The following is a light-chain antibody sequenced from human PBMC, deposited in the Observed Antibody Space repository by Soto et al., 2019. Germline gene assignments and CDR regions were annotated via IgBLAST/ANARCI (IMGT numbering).Light chain of an antibody. CDR1: SSNIGAGYD. Sequence: QAVVTQPPSVSGAPGQSGTISCTGSSSNIGAGYDVHWYQQFPGAAPKLRIDGNSNRPSGFPDRFSGSKSGTSASLAISVLLAADEADDYCQSYDGSLYVFGSGTKVTVL. V-gene: IGLV1-40*01. J-gene: IGLJ1*01. CDR2: GNS. CDR3: QSYDGSLYV.